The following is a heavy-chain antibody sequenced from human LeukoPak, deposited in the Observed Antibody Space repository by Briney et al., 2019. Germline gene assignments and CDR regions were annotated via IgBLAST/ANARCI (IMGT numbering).Heavy chain of an antibody. V-gene: IGHV1-69*04. J-gene: IGHJ3*02. D-gene: IGHD6-19*01. CDR3: ARFSGYSSPFDAFDI. CDR2: IIPILGIA. CDR1: GGTFSSYA. Sequence: SVKVSCKASGGTFSSYAISWVRQAPGQGLEWMGRIIPILGIANYAQKFQGRVTITADKSTSTAYMELSSLRSEDTAVYYCARFSGYSSPFDAFDIWGQGTMVTVSS.